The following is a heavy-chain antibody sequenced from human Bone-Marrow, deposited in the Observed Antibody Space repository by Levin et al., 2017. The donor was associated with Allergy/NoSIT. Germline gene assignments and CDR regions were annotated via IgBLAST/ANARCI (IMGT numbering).Heavy chain of an antibody. CDR2: ISYDGSNK. CDR1: GFTFSSYG. CDR3: AKDRDWNYLIFAFDI. D-gene: IGHD1-7*01. J-gene: IGHJ3*02. Sequence: GGSLRLSCAASGFTFSSYGMHWVRQAPGKGLEWVAVISYDGSNKYYADSVKGRFTISRDNSKNTLYLQMNSLRAEDTAVYYCAKDRDWNYLIFAFDIWGQGTMVTVSS. V-gene: IGHV3-30*18.